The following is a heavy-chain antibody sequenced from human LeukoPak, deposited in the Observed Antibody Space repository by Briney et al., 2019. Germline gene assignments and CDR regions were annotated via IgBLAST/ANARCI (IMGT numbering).Heavy chain of an antibody. J-gene: IGHJ4*02. Sequence: SGESLRLSCAASGFTFSSYWMTWVRQAPGKGLEWVANIRGDGSEKKYVDSVKGRFTISRDNAKNSLYLQMDNLRAEDTAMYYCARTSGITCYDYWGRGTLVTVSS. D-gene: IGHD2-15*01. V-gene: IGHV3-7*03. CDR1: GFTFSSYW. CDR2: IRGDGSEK. CDR3: ARTSGITCYDY.